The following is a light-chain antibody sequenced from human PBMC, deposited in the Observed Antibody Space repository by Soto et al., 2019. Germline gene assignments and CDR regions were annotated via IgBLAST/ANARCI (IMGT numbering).Light chain of an antibody. CDR2: EVS. CDR3: SSYTRSSTWV. V-gene: IGLV2-14*01. J-gene: IGLJ3*02. CDR1: SSDVGGYNY. Sequence: QLVLTQPASVSGSPGQSITISCTGTSSDVGGYNYVSWYQQHPGKAPKLMIYEVSNRPSGVSNRFSGSKSGNTASLTISGLQAEDEADYYCSSYTRSSTWVFGGGTQLTVL.